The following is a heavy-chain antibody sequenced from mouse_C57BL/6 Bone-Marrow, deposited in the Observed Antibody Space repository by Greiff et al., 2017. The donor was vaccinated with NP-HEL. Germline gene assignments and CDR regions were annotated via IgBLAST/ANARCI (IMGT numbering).Heavy chain of an antibody. CDR2: ISSGGSYT. V-gene: IGHV5-6*01. J-gene: IGHJ1*03. Sequence: EVQVVESGGDLVKPGGSLKLSCAASGFTFSSYGMSWVRQTPDKRLEWVATISSGGSYTYYPDSVKGRFTISRDNAKNTLYLQMSSLKSEDTAMYYCARHTGPGSSYWYFDVWGTGTTVTVSS. CDR1: GFTFSSYG. D-gene: IGHD1-1*01. CDR3: ARHTGPGSSYWYFDV.